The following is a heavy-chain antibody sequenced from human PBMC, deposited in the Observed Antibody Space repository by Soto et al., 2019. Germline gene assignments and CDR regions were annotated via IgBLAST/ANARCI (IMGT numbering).Heavy chain of an antibody. CDR2: IYYTGST. J-gene: IGHJ4*02. D-gene: IGHD2-15*01. Sequence: SETLSLTCTVSGGSVSSGLYYWSWIRQPPGKTLDLIGYIYYTGSTNYNPSLKSRVTMSVDTSQNQFSLHLTSVTAADTAVYYCARGPRSCSGGSCYQLDSWGQGTLVTVCS. V-gene: IGHV4-61*01. CDR3: ARGPRSCSGGSCYQLDS. CDR1: GGSVSSGLYY.